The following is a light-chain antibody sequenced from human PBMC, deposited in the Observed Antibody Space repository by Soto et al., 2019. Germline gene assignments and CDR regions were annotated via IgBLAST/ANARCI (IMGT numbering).Light chain of an antibody. V-gene: IGLV1-40*01. J-gene: IGLJ2*01. CDR2: GNH. CDR1: SSTIGAGYD. Sequence: QSVLTQPPSVSGAPGQRVTISCTGSSSTIGAGYDVHWYQHLPGTAPKLLIYGNHNRPSGVPDRFSGTKSGTSASLAITGLQAEDDADYYCQSYDSSLSVIFGGGTKVTVL. CDR3: QSYDSSLSVI.